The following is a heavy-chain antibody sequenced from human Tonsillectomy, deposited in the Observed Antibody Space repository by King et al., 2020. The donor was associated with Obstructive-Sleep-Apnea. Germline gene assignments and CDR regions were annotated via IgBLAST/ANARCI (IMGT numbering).Heavy chain of an antibody. J-gene: IGHJ4*02. CDR1: GGSISSSSYY. CDR3: ARNKGGYYDSSGHNDY. D-gene: IGHD3-22*01. V-gene: IGHV4-39*07. Sequence: LQLQESGPGLVKPSETLSLTCTVSGGSISSSSYYWGWIRPPPGKGLEWIGSIYYSGSTYYNPSLKSRVTISVDTSKNQFSLKLSSVTAADTAVYYCARNKGGYYDSSGHNDYWGQGTLVTVSS. CDR2: IYYSGST.